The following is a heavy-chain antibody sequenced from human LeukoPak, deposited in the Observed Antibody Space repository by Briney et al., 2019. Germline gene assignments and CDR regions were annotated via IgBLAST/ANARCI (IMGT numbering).Heavy chain of an antibody. CDR2: INPNSGGT. J-gene: IGHJ5*02. V-gene: IGHV1-2*02. CDR1: GYTFTGYY. CDR3: ARGGIVVVPAAIAPFDP. Sequence: ASVKVSCKASGYTFTGYYMHWVRQAPGQGLEWMGWINPNSGGTNYAQKFQGRVTMTRDTSIGTAYMELSRLRSDDTAVYYCARGGIVVVPAAIAPFDPWGQGTLVTVSS. D-gene: IGHD2-2*01.